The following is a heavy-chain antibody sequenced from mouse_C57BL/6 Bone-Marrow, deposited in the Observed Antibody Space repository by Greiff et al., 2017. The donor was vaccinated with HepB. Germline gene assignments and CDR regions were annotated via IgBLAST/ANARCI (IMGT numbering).Heavy chain of an antibody. V-gene: IGHV1-82*01. CDR1: GYAFSSSW. J-gene: IGHJ2*01. CDR2: IYPGDGDT. CDR3: ARREEYFDY. Sequence: VQLQQSGPELVKPGASVKISCKASGYAFSSSWMNWVKQRPGKGLEWIGRIYPGDGDTNYNGKFKGKATLTADKSSSTAYMQLSSLTSEDSAVYFCARREEYFDYWGQVTTLTVSS.